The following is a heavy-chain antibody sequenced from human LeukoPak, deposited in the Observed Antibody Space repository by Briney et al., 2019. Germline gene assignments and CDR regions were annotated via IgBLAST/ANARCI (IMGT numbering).Heavy chain of an antibody. CDR1: GFTFSSYS. D-gene: IGHD3-3*01. CDR2: ITSSSSSDI. V-gene: IGHV3-48*01. Sequence: GGSLRLSCAASGFTFSSYSMNWVRQAPGKGLEWVSYITSSSSSDIYYADSVKGRFTISRDNAKNSLYLQMNSLRAEDTAVYYCARGNDDFWSGYPCDYWGQGTLVTVSS. CDR3: ARGNDDFWSGYPCDY. J-gene: IGHJ4*02.